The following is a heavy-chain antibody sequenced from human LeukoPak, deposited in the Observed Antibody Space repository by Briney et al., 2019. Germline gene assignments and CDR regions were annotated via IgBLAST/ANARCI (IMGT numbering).Heavy chain of an antibody. Sequence: SQTLSLTCTVSGGSISSGGYYWSWIRQHPGKGLEWIGYIYYSGSTYYDPSLKSRVTISVDTSKNQFSLKLSSVTAADTAVYYCARGGNYGSGSSYYFDYWGQGTLVTVSS. CDR2: IYYSGST. D-gene: IGHD3-10*01. CDR3: ARGGNYGSGSSYYFDY. CDR1: GGSISSGGYY. V-gene: IGHV4-31*03. J-gene: IGHJ4*02.